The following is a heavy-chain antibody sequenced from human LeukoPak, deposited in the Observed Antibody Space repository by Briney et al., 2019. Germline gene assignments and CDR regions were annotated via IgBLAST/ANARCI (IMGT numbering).Heavy chain of an antibody. CDR3: VRDRDYSAGFPYYYMDV. CDR1: GFTFNSFC. V-gene: IGHV3-33*01. J-gene: IGHJ6*03. D-gene: IGHD4-11*01. Sequence: WKSLKLSFAASGFTFNSFCMPLVRPAQGKGPEWVAPIWDDGSSKNYADSVKGRFTISRDNSKNTLYLQTDSLRVDDTAVYYCVRDRDYSAGFPYYYMDVWGTGTTVTASS. CDR2: IWDDGSSK.